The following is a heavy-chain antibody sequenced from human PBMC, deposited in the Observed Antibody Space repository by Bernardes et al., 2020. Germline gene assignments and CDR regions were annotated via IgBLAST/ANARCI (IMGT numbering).Heavy chain of an antibody. CDR1: GFTFSSYS. D-gene: IGHD3-3*01. CDR3: ARSLRFLEWYNHYYYYGMDV. V-gene: IGHV3-21*01. CDR2: ISSSSSYI. Sequence: GSLRLSCAASGFTFSSYSMNWVRQAPGKGLEWVSSISSSSSYIYYADSVKGRFTISRDNAKNSLYLQMNSLRAEDTAVYYCARSLRFLEWYNHYYYYGMDVWGKGTTVTVSS. J-gene: IGHJ6*04.